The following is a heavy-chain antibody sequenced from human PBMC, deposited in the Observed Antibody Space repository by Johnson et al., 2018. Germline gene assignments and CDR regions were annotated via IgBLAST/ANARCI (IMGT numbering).Heavy chain of an antibody. D-gene: IGHD3-22*01. CDR3: AREGRGSGYYIDAFDI. Sequence: EVQLVESGGGLVKPGGSXRLSCAASGFTFSSYSMNWVRQAPGKGLEWVASISSSRSYIYYADSVKGRFTISRDNAKNSLYLQMNSLRAEDTAVYYCAREGRGSGYYIDAFDIWGQGTMVTVSS. J-gene: IGHJ3*02. CDR2: ISSSRSYI. V-gene: IGHV3-21*01. CDR1: GFTFSSYS.